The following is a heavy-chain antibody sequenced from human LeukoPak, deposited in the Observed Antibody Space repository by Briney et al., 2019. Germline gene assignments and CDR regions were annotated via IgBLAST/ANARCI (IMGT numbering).Heavy chain of an antibody. Sequence: SGTLSLTCTVSGCSISSYYGSWIRQPPGKGLEWMGCIYYTGSTNYNPSLKSRVTISVDTSKNQFSLKLSSVTAADTAVYYCARQRGSSSSWYFDYWGQGTLVTVSS. J-gene: IGHJ4*02. CDR2: IYYTGST. CDR3: ARQRGSSSSWYFDY. CDR1: GCSISSYY. V-gene: IGHV4-59*08. D-gene: IGHD6-13*01.